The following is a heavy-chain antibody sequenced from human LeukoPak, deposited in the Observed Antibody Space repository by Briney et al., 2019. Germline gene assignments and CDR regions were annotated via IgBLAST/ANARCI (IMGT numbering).Heavy chain of an antibody. V-gene: IGHV4-61*02. J-gene: IGHJ4*02. CDR1: GGSISSGSYY. D-gene: IGHD5-12*01. CDR3: ASSCAYSGYLNN. Sequence: PSQTLSLTCTVSGGSISSGSYYWSWIRQPAGKGLEWIGRIYTSGSTNYNPSLKSRVTISVDTSKNQFSLKLSSVTAADTAAYYCASSCAYSGYLNNWGQGTRVTVSS. CDR2: IYTSGST.